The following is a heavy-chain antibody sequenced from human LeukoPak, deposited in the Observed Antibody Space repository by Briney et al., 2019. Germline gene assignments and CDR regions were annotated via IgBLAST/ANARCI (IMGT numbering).Heavy chain of an antibody. CDR2: IWYDGSNR. Sequence: GGSLRLSCAASGFTFSTYGMHWVRQAPGKGLEWVAVIWYDGSNRYYAASVTGRFTISRDNSKNTLYLEMNRLRAEDTAMYYCARGARSGWFRGDYWGQGTLVTVSS. J-gene: IGHJ4*02. CDR1: GFTFSTYG. CDR3: ARGARSGWFRGDY. D-gene: IGHD6-19*01. V-gene: IGHV3-33*01.